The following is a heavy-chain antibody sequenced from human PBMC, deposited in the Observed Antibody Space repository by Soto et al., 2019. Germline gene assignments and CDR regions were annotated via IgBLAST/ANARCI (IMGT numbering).Heavy chain of an antibody. D-gene: IGHD3-16*01. V-gene: IGHV3-23*01. CDR3: TLYDYIWASYTSLDY. Sequence: EVQLLESGGGLVQPGGSLRLSCAASVTSRFTYDTYSMRWVRQAPGKGLEWVSAISGSGESTYYADSVKGRFTVSRDNSKNTLSLQMNSLRAEDTALYYCTLYDYIWASYTSLDYWGQGTLVTVSS. CDR2: ISGSGEST. J-gene: IGHJ4*02. CDR1: VTSRFTYDTYS.